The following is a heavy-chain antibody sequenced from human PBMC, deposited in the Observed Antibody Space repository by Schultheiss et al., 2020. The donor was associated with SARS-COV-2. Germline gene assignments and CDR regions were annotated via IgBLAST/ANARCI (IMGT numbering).Heavy chain of an antibody. D-gene: IGHD2-21*01. Sequence: ASVKVSCKASGYTFTSYGISWVRQAPGQGLEWMGWISAYNGNTNYAQKLQGRVTMTTDTSTSTAYMELRSLRSDDTAVYYCARDRRGGDCYTVCGFDYWGQGTLVTVSS. CDR2: ISAYNGNT. CDR1: GYTFTSYG. J-gene: IGHJ4*02. CDR3: ARDRRGGDCYTVCGFDY. V-gene: IGHV1-18*01.